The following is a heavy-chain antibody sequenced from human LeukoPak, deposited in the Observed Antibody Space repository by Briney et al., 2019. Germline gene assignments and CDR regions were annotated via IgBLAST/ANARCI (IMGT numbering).Heavy chain of an antibody. CDR1: GYTFTGYY. D-gene: IGHD2-2*01. V-gene: IGHV1-2*06. CDR3: ARDRGFENLGYCSSTSCYANAFDI. CDR2: INPNSGGT. J-gene: IGHJ3*02. Sequence: ASVKVSCKASGYTFTGYYMHWVRQAPGQGLEWMGRINPNSGGTNYAQKLQGRVTMTTDTSTSTAYMELRSLRSDDTAVYYCARDRGFENLGYCSSTSCYANAFDIWGQGTMVTVSS.